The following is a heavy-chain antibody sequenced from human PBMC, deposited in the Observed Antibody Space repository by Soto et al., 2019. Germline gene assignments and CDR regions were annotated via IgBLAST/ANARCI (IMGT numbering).Heavy chain of an antibody. D-gene: IGHD2-2*01. V-gene: IGHV4-31*03. Sequence: QVQLQESGPGLVKPSQTLSLTYTVSGGSISSGGYYWSWIRQHPGKGLEWIGYIYYSGSTYYNPSLKSRVTISVDTSKNQFSLKLSSVTAADTAVYYCATIVVVPAAIEYWFDPWGQGTLVTVSS. CDR2: IYYSGST. CDR3: ATIVVVPAAIEYWFDP. CDR1: GGSISSGGYY. J-gene: IGHJ5*02.